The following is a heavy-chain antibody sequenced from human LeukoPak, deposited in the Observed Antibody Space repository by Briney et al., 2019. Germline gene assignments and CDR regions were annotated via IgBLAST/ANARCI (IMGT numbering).Heavy chain of an antibody. CDR1: GYTFTSYG. Sequence: ASVKVSCKASGYTFTSYGISWVRQAPGQGLEWMGWISAYNGNTNYAQKLQGRVTMTTDTSTSTAYMELRSLRSDDTAVYYCARDRSGYDFWSGYAVAGNWFDPWGQGTLVTVSS. D-gene: IGHD3-3*01. V-gene: IGHV1-18*01. CDR3: ARDRSGYDFWSGYAVAGNWFDP. J-gene: IGHJ5*02. CDR2: ISAYNGNT.